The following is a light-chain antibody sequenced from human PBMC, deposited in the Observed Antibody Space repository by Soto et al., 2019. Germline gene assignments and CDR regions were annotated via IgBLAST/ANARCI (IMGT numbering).Light chain of an antibody. V-gene: IGKV1-39*01. CDR2: AAS. CDR1: QSINNY. Sequence: DIQMTQSPSSLSASIGDRVTITCRASQSINNYLNWYQQKPGKAPKFLIYAASSLQSGVPSRFSGSGSGTDFTLTISSLQAEDFATYYCQQTYSTSTCGGGTKVDIK. CDR3: QQTYSTST. J-gene: IGKJ4*01.